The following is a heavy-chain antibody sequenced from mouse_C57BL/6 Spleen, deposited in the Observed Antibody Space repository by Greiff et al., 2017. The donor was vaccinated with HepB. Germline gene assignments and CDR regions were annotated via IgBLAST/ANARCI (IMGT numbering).Heavy chain of an antibody. D-gene: IGHD2-5*01. CDR2: ISSGSSTI. V-gene: IGHV5-17*01. CDR3: ARTYSNYVNYAMDY. Sequence: EVQGVESGGGLVKPGGSLKLSCAASGFTFSDYGMHWVRQAPEKGLEWVAYISSGSSTIYYADTVKGRFTISRDNAKNTLFLQMTSLRSEDTAMYYCARTYSNYVNYAMDYWGQGTSVTVSS. J-gene: IGHJ4*01. CDR1: GFTFSDYG.